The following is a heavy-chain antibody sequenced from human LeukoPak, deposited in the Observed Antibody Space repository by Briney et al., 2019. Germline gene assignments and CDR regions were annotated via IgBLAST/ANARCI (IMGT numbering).Heavy chain of an antibody. V-gene: IGHV3-33*01. Sequence: GGSLRLSCEASGFSFSSHAMQWVRQAPGKGLEWVALIWYDGSNTYYADYVKARFTISRDNSNTTLYLQMNSLRAEETAIYYCARDTGNHPNNWLDPWGQGTLVTVSS. CDR1: GFSFSSHA. CDR3: ARDTGNHPNNWLDP. J-gene: IGHJ5*02. CDR2: IWYDGSNT. D-gene: IGHD1-14*01.